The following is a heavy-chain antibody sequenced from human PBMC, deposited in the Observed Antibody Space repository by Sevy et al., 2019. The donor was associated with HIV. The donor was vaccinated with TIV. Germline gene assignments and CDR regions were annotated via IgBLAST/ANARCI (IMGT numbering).Heavy chain of an antibody. D-gene: IGHD2-15*01. CDR3: PRAVLEGSPGIVVVVAAIPDAFDI. CDR1: GFTFSSYA. J-gene: IGHJ3*02. V-gene: IGHV3-23*01. Sequence: GGSLRLSCAASGFTFSSYAMSWVRQAPGKGLEWVSAISGSGGSTYYADSGKGRFTFSSDNSKNTLYLEMNSLRAEDRAVYDGPRAVLEGSPGIVVVVAAIPDAFDIWGHGTIVTVSS. CDR2: ISGSGGST.